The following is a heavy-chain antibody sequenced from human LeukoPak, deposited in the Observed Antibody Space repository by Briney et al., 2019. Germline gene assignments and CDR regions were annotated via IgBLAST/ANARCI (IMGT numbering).Heavy chain of an antibody. Sequence: GGSLRLSCAASGFTFSSYWMSWVRQAPGKGLEWVANIKQDGSEKYYVDSVKGRFTISRDNAKNSLYLQMNSLRAEDTAVHYCARVGDFWSGYFELAAYYYYMDVWGKGTTVTVSS. CDR2: IKQDGSEK. CDR1: GFTFSSYW. J-gene: IGHJ6*03. CDR3: ARVGDFWSGYFELAAYYYYMDV. V-gene: IGHV3-7*01. D-gene: IGHD3-3*01.